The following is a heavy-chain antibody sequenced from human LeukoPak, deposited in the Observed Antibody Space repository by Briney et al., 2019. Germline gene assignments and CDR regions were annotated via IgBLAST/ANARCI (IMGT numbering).Heavy chain of an antibody. D-gene: IGHD5-18*01. CDR3: AKAMAGGYNYGPFDN. J-gene: IGHJ4*02. CDR2: IDGSGDST. CDR1: GFTFSNYA. Sequence: GGSLRLSCAASGFTFSNYAMSWVRQAPGKGLEWVSGIDGSGDSTYYADSVKGRFTISRDNSKNTLFLQMNSLRGEDTAVYYCAKAMAGGYNYGPFDNWGLGALVTVSS. V-gene: IGHV3-23*01.